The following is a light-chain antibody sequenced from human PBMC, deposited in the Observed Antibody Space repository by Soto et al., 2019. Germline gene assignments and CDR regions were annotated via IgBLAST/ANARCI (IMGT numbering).Light chain of an antibody. J-gene: IGKJ4*01. CDR3: QQYGSSLLLT. Sequence: EIVLTQSPGTLSLSPGERATLSCRASQSVSSSYLAWYQQKPGQAPRLLIYGASSRATGIPDRFSGSGSGTDFTLTISRLEPADFSVYYCQQYGSSLLLTFGGGTKVEIK. CDR1: QSVSSSY. V-gene: IGKV3-20*01. CDR2: GAS.